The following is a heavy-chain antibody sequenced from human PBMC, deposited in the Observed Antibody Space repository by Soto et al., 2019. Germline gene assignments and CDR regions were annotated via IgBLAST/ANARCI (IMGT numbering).Heavy chain of an antibody. D-gene: IGHD1-26*01. CDR1: GFTFSDYY. J-gene: IGHJ4*02. CDR3: ARESYFNYDY. CDR2: ITSSSSHA. Sequence: GGSLILSCAASGFTFSDYYMSWIRQAPGKGLEWVSNITSSSSHANYADSVKGRFTISRDNAKNSLYLQMNSLRAEDTAVYYCARESYFNYDYWGQGSLVTGSS. V-gene: IGHV3-11*06.